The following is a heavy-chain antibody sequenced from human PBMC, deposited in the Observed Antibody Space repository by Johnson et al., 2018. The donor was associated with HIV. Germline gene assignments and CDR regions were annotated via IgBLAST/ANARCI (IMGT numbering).Heavy chain of an antibody. V-gene: IGHV3-66*01. CDR2: IYSGGST. CDR1: GFTISSNY. CDR3: ARDVRMDKAFDI. D-gene: IGHD2-15*01. Sequence: EKLVESGGGLVQPGGSLRLSCAASGFTISSNYMSWVRQAPGKGLEWVSVIYSGGSTYYADSVTGRFTISRDNSKNTLYLQMNSLRAEDTAVYYCARDVRMDKAFDIWGQGTMVTVSS. J-gene: IGHJ3*02.